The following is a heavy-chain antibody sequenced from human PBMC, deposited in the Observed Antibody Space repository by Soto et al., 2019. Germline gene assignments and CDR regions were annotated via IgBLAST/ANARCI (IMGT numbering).Heavy chain of an antibody. Sequence: ASVKVSCKASGYTFTNYGFSWVRQAPGQGLEWMGWISGYNGNTNYAERLQGRVTMTTDKSTATAYMELRSLRYDDTAMYYCATRIAVAGRSDIGYFDPWGQGTPVTVSS. CDR2: ISGYNGNT. V-gene: IGHV1-18*01. CDR3: ATRIAVAGRSDIGYFDP. D-gene: IGHD6-19*01. CDR1: GYTFTNYG. J-gene: IGHJ5*02.